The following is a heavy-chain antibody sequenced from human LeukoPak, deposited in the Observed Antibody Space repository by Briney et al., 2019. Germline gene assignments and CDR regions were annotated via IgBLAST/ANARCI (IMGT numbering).Heavy chain of an antibody. Sequence: KPSETLSLTCTVSGGSISSSSYYWGWIRQPPGKGREWIGSIYYSGSTYYNPSLKSRVTISVDTSKNQFSLKLSSVTAADTAVYYCARLKDIVVAPAAIDFGCYFDYWGQGTLVTVSS. D-gene: IGHD2-2*01. V-gene: IGHV4-39*01. CDR3: ARLKDIVVAPAAIDFGCYFDY. CDR1: GGSISSSSYY. CDR2: IYYSGST. J-gene: IGHJ4*02.